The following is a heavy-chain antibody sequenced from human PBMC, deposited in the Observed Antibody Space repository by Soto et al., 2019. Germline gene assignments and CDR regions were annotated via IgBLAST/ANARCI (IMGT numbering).Heavy chain of an antibody. V-gene: IGHV3-30*18. CDR3: AKDKVPVVVTAPFDY. CDR2: ISYDGSNK. J-gene: IGHJ4*02. D-gene: IGHD2-21*02. CDR1: GFTFSSYG. Sequence: SLRLSCAASGFTFSSYGMHWVRQAPGKGLEWVAVISYDGSNKYYADSVKGRFTISRDNSKNTLYLQMNSLRADDTAVYYCAKDKVPVVVTAPFDYWGQGTLVTVSS.